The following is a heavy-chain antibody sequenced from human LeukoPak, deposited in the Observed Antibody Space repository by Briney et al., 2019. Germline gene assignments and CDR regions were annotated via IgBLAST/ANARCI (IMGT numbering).Heavy chain of an antibody. CDR1: GGSFSGYY. CDR3: ARGHDYGSRGFDP. CDR2: INHSGST. J-gene: IGHJ5*02. V-gene: IGHV4-34*01. D-gene: IGHD4-17*01. Sequence: PSETLSLTCAVYGGSFSGYYWSWIRQPPGKGLEWIGEINHSGSTNYNPSLKSRVTISVDTSKNQFSLKLSSVTAADTAEYYCARGHDYGSRGFDPWGLGTLVNVSS.